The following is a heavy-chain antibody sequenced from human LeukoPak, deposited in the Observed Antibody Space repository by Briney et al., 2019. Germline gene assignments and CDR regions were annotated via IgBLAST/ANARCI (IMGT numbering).Heavy chain of an antibody. CDR3: ARQENDFWSGYYLVFDY. CDR1: GGSISSYY. Sequence: SETLSLTCTVSGGSISSYYWSWIRQPAGEGLEWIGRIYTSGSTNYNPSLKSRVTMSVDTSKNQFSLKLSSVTAADTAVYYCARQENDFWSGYYLVFDYWGQGTLVTVSS. J-gene: IGHJ4*02. V-gene: IGHV4-4*07. CDR2: IYTSGST. D-gene: IGHD3-3*01.